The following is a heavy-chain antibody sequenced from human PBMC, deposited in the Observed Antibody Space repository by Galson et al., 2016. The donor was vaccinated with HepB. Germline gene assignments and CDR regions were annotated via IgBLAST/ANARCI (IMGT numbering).Heavy chain of an antibody. J-gene: IGHJ3*02. CDR1: GGSMSAYY. V-gene: IGHV4-59*01. D-gene: IGHD3-22*01. CDR2: IHHSGST. CDR3: ARDTYDDTSGYWYDGLDI. Sequence: SETLSLTCTVSGGSMSAYYWSWIRQPPGKGLEWLGHIHHSGSTNYNPSLGSPVIMSVDTSKNQFSLKLSSVTAADTAVYYCARDTYDDTSGYWYDGLDIWGHGTMVTVSS.